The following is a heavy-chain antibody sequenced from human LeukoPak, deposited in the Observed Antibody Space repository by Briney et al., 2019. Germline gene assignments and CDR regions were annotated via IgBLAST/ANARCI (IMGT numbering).Heavy chain of an antibody. CDR2: IIPIFGTA. J-gene: IGHJ6*02. D-gene: IGHD3/OR15-3a*01. V-gene: IGHV1-69*13. Sequence: SVKVSCKASGGTFISYAISWVRQAPGQGLEWMGGIIPIFGTANYAQKFQGRVTITADESTSTAYMELSSLRSEDTAVYYCAWTDYAYPYYYGMDVWGQGTTVTVSS. CDR1: GGTFISYA. CDR3: AWTDYAYPYYYGMDV.